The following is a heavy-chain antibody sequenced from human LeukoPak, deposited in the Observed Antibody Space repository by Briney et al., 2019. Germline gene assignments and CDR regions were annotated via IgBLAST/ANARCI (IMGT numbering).Heavy chain of an antibody. V-gene: IGHV3-30*04. CDR3: AKYLIGSNWWTFDP. Sequence: PPGGSLRLSCAASGFTFSSYAMHWVRQAPGKGLEWVAVMSCDGSDEYYADSVKGRFTISRDNSRNTLYLQMNTLRTEDTAVYYCAKYLIGSNWWTFDPWGQGTLVTVSS. J-gene: IGHJ5*02. CDR2: MSCDGSDE. D-gene: IGHD6-13*01. CDR1: GFTFSSYA.